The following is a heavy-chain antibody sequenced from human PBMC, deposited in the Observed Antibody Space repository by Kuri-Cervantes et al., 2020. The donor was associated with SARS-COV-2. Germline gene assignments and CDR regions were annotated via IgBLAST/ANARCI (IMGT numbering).Heavy chain of an antibody. CDR3: ARDSGPLRYSYFDY. D-gene: IGHD3-9*01. CDR1: GFTFSSYS. CDR2: ISSTSSYI. J-gene: IGHJ4*02. V-gene: IGHV3-21*01. Sequence: GESLKISCAASGFTFSSYSMNWVRQAPGKGLEWVLSISSTSSYIYYADSVKGRFTISRDNAKNSLYLQMNSLRAEDTAVYYCARDSGPLRYSYFDYWGLGALVTVSS.